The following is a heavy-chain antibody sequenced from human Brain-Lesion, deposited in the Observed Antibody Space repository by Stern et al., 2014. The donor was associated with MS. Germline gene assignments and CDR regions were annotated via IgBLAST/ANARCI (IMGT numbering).Heavy chain of an antibody. CDR3: ARIGDDDGDFRLCY. J-gene: IGHJ4*02. CDR2: IYHTGST. CDR1: GGSISSGGYS. Sequence: QVQLVQSGPGLVKPSQTLSLTCTVSGGSISSGGYSWSWIRQPPGKGLEWVGYIYHTGSTYYNPSLKSRLDISVDTSKIQFSLKVRSVTAADTAVYYFARIGDDDGDFRLCYWGQGTLVTVSS. V-gene: IGHV4-31*03. D-gene: IGHD4-17*01.